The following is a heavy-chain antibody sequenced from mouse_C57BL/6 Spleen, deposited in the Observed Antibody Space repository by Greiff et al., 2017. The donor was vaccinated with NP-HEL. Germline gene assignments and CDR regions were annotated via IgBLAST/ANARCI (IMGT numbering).Heavy chain of an antibody. CDR3: AREGFYYYGSSYVFDY. Sequence: EVQLQQSGPELVKPGASVKMSCKASGYTFTDYNMHWVKQSHGKSLEWIGYINPNNGGTSYNQKFKGKATLTVNKSSSTAYMELRSLTSEDSAVYYCAREGFYYYGSSYVFDYWGQGTTLTVSS. V-gene: IGHV1-22*01. D-gene: IGHD1-1*01. CDR2: INPNNGGT. CDR1: GYTFTDYN. J-gene: IGHJ2*01.